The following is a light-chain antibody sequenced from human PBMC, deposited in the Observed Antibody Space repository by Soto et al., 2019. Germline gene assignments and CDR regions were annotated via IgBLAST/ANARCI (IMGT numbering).Light chain of an antibody. CDR2: DVS. CDR3: HQRSNWPLT. J-gene: IGKJ4*01. CDR1: QSVSSY. V-gene: IGKV3-11*01. Sequence: EVVLTQSPATLSLSPGRSATLSCRASQSVSSYLAWYQQRPGQALRLLIYDVSKRATGIPARFSGSGSGTDFTLTISSLEPEDFAIYFCHQRSNWPLTFGGGTKLEIK.